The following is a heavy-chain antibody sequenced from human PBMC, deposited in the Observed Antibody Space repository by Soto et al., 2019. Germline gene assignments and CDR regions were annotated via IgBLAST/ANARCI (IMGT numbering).Heavy chain of an antibody. J-gene: IGHJ4*02. CDR3: ARPTYCSSTSCSPFDY. D-gene: IGHD2-2*01. CDR2: IYPGDSDT. V-gene: IGHV5-51*01. Sequence: PGESLKISCKGSGYSFITHWIAWVRQMPGKGLEWMGIIYPGDSDTRYSASFQGQVTFSADKSISTAYLQWSSLEASDTAMYFCARPTYCSSTSCSPFDYWGQGTLVTVSS. CDR1: GYSFITHW.